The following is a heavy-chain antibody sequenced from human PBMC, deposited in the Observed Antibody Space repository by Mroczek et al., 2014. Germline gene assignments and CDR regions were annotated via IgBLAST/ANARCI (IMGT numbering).Heavy chain of an antibody. J-gene: IGHJ6*03. CDR2: IWYDGSNK. D-gene: IGHD4/OR15-4a*01. CDR3: ARDPNYPSSKYYYYMDV. Sequence: QVQLVESGGGVVQPGRSLRLSCAASGFTFSSYGMHWVRQAPGKGLEWVAVIWYDGSNKYYADSVKGRFTISRDNSKNTLYLQMNSLRAEDTAVYYCARDPNYPSSKYYYYMDVWGKGTNGHRLL. V-gene: IGHV3-33*01. CDR1: GFTFSSYG.